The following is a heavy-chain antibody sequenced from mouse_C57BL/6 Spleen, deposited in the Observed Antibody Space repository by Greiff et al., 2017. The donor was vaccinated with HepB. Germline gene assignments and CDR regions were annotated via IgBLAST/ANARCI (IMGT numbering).Heavy chain of an antibody. V-gene: IGHV1-52*01. Sequence: QVQLQQPGAELVRPGSSVKLSCKASGYTFTSYWMHWVKQRPIQGLEWIGNIDPSDSETHYNQKFKDKATLTVDKSSSTAYMQLSSLTSEDSAVYYCARGGTTVVGWTPFDYWGQGTTLTVSS. CDR3: ARGGTTVVGWTPFDY. CDR1: GYTFTSYW. D-gene: IGHD1-1*01. J-gene: IGHJ2*01. CDR2: IDPSDSET.